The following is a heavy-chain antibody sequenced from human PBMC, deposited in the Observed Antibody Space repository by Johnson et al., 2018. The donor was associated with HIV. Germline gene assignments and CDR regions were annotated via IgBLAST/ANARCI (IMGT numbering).Heavy chain of an antibody. CDR3: ARDAGVDDAFDI. J-gene: IGHJ3*02. D-gene: IGHD3-3*01. V-gene: IGHV3-11*04. Sequence: QVQLVESGGGWVKPGGSLRLSCAASRFTFSDYYMTWIRQAPGKGLEWVSYISSSGNTIYYADSVKGRFTIARDNSKNTLYLQMNSLRAEDTAVYYCARDAGVDDAFDIWGQGTMVTVSS. CDR1: RFTFSDYY. CDR2: ISSSGNTI.